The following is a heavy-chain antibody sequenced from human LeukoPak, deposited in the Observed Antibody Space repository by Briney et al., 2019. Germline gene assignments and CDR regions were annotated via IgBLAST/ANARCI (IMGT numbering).Heavy chain of an antibody. CDR2: ISSSSSTI. Sequence: GSLRLSCAASGFTFSTNSMNWVRQAPGKGLEWVSYISSSSSTIHYADSVKGRFTISRDDAKNSLYMQMNSLRDEDTAVYYCARDLFWAFDYWGQGALVTVSS. CDR3: ARDLFWAFDY. V-gene: IGHV3-48*02. CDR1: GFTFSTNS. J-gene: IGHJ4*02. D-gene: IGHD3-3*01.